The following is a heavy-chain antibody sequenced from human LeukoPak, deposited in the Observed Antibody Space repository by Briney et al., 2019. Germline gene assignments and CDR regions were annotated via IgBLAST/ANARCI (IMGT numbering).Heavy chain of an antibody. CDR3: ARGLPGIAAAGTLDP. J-gene: IGHJ5*02. CDR2: INHSGST. V-gene: IGHV4-34*01. CDR1: GGSFSGYY. Sequence: PSETLSLTCAVYGGSFSGYYWSWIRQPPGKGLEWIGEINHSGSTNYNPSLKSRVTISVDTSKNQFSLKLSSVTAADTAVYYCARGLPGIAAAGTLDPWGQGTLVTVSS. D-gene: IGHD6-13*01.